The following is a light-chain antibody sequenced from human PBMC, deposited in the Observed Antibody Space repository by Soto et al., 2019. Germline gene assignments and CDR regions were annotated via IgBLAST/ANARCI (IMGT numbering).Light chain of an antibody. CDR3: QSYGGGAEV. V-gene: IGLV1-40*01. CDR1: SSNIGAGYA. CDR2: GNT. Sequence: QSVLTQPPSVSGAPGQTGTISCSGSSSNIGAGYAVQWYQQYPGTAPKLLIYGNTNRPSGVPERFSGSKSGTSASLAIGGLQVEDEADYYCQSYGGGAEVFGGGTKLTVL. J-gene: IGLJ2*01.